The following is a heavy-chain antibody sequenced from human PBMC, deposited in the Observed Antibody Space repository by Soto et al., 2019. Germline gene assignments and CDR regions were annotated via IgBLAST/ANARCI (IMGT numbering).Heavy chain of an antibody. V-gene: IGHV3-23*01. D-gene: IGHD2-15*01. CDR3: AKDRVDHNSVWDPFDI. Sequence: EGQLFQSGGGLVQPGGSLRLSCAASGFTFSDYAMTWVRQAPGKGLEWVSSLGGSNRDTHYAASVEGRFTVSRDNSKSTLFLQMNSLRVEDTAIYYCAKDRVDHNSVWDPFDIWGQGTLVTVSS. J-gene: IGHJ3*02. CDR2: LGGSNRDT. CDR1: GFTFSDYA.